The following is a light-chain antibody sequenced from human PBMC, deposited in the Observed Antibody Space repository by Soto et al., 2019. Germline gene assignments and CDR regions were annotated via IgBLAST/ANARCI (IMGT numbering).Light chain of an antibody. CDR2: AAS. J-gene: IGKJ5*01. CDR1: QSISSY. Sequence: DIQMTQSPSSLSASVGDRVTITCRSSQSISSYLNWYQQKPGKAHKLLIYAASSLQSGVPSRFSGSGSGTDFTLTISSLQPEDFATYYGQQSYSTPTITFGPGTRVEIK. CDR3: QQSYSTPTIT. V-gene: IGKV1-39*01.